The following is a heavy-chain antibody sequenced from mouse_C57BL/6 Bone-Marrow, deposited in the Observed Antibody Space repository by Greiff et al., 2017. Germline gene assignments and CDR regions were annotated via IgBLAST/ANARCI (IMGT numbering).Heavy chain of an antibody. CDR2: IDPENGDT. V-gene: IGHV14-4*01. CDR3: TPYELDGY. J-gene: IGHJ2*01. Sequence: EVQLVESGAELVRPGASVKLSCTASGFNIKDDYMHWVKQRPEQGLEWIGWIDPENGDTEYASKFQGKATITADTSSNTAYLQLSSLTSEDTAVYYCTPYELDGYWGQGTTLTVSS. CDR1: GFNIKDDY. D-gene: IGHD2-3*01.